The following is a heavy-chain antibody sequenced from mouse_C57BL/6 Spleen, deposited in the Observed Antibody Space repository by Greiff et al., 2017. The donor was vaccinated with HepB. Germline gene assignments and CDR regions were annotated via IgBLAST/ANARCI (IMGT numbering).Heavy chain of an antibody. V-gene: IGHV5-17*01. CDR1: GFTFSDYG. CDR3: ARAPTTVVGLDY. CDR2: ISSGSSTI. Sequence: EVMLVESGGGLVKPGGSLKLSCAASGFTFSDYGMHWVRQAPEKGLEWVAYISSGSSTIYYADTVKGRFTISRDNAKNTLFLQMTSLRSEDTAMYYCARAPTTVVGLDYWGQGTTLTVSS. J-gene: IGHJ2*01. D-gene: IGHD1-1*01.